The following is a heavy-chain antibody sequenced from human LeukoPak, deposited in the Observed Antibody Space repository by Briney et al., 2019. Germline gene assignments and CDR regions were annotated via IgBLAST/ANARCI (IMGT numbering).Heavy chain of an antibody. CDR3: ARLRLESGSYFNDY. CDR2: INPNSGGT. V-gene: IGHV1-2*02. D-gene: IGHD1-26*01. J-gene: IGHJ4*02. Sequence: ASVKVSCKASGYTFTRYYIHWVRQAPGQGLEWMGWINPNSGGTHYAQKFQDRVTMARDTSISTAYMELSRLRSDDTAVYYCARLRLESGSYFNDYWGQGTLITVSS. CDR1: GYTFTRYY.